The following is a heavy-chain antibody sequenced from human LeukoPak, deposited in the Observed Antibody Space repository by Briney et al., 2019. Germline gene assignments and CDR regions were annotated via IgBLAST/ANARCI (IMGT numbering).Heavy chain of an antibody. J-gene: IGHJ4*02. CDR1: GFTLSDHH. CDR3: AKAPPTYYYGSGSYYNY. D-gene: IGHD3-10*01. V-gene: IGHV3-30*18. CDR2: ISYDGSNK. Sequence: GGSLRLSCAASGFTLSDHHMTWIRQAPGKGLEWVAVISYDGSNKYYADSVKGRFTISRDNAKNTLYLQMNSLRAEDTAVYYCAKAPPTYYYGSGSYYNYWGQGTLVTVSS.